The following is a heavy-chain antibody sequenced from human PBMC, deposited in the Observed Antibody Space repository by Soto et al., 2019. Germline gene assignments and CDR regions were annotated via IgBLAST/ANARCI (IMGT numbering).Heavy chain of an antibody. D-gene: IGHD3-10*01. CDR2: ISGMSTTI. CDR3: ARGELDRTIDY. V-gene: IGHV3-48*01. Sequence: EVQLVESGGGLVQPGGSLRLSCAASGFTFSSRSMNWVRQAPGKGLEWVSYISGMSTTIYYADSVKGRFTISRDNARNSLSLQMNSLRAEDTAVYYCARGELDRTIDYWGQGTLVTVSS. CDR1: GFTFSSRS. J-gene: IGHJ4*02.